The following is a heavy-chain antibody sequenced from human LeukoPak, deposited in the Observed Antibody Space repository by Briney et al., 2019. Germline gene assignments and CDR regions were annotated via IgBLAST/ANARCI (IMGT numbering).Heavy chain of an antibody. CDR2: IHYSGNT. D-gene: IGHD4-23*01. V-gene: IGHV4-30-4*01. CDR1: GGSSRSGDYF. J-gene: IGHJ4*02. CDR3: ARENNDYGGRKAFDY. Sequence: SETLSLTCAVSGGSSRSGDYFWSWIRQPPGKGLGWIVHIHYSGNTYYNPSLKSRVTLSVDTSKNQFSLKLSSVTAADTAVYYCARENNDYGGRKAFDYWGQGTLV.